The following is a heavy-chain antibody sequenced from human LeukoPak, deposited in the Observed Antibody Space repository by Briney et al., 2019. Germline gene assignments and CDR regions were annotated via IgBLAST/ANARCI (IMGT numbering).Heavy chain of an antibody. J-gene: IGHJ4*02. Sequence: ASVKVSCKACGYTFTSYGINWVRQAPGQGLEWMGWISAYSGDTNYAQKLQGRVTMTTDTSTSTAYMELRSLRSDDTALYYCARAGGVIPFDCWGQGTLVTVSS. CDR3: ARAGGVIPFDC. D-gene: IGHD2-8*02. CDR1: GYTFTSYG. V-gene: IGHV1-18*01. CDR2: ISAYSGDT.